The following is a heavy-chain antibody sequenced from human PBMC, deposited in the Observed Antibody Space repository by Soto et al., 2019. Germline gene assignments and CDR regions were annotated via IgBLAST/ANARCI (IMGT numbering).Heavy chain of an antibody. Sequence: SETLSLTCTVSGGSISSGGYYWSWIRQHPGKGLEWIAYIYYSGSTYYNPSLRSRVTISLDTSKNQLSLKLSSVTAADTAVYYCARHLKAVAAAMAYWGQGIPVTVSS. V-gene: IGHV4-31*03. CDR2: IYYSGST. J-gene: IGHJ4*02. D-gene: IGHD6-19*01. CDR1: GGSISSGGYY. CDR3: ARHLKAVAAAMAY.